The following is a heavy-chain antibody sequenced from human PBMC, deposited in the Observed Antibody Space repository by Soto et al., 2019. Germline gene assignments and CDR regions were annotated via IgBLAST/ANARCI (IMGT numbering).Heavy chain of an antibody. CDR2: ISAYNGNT. Sequence: GASVKVSCKASGYTFTSYGIRWVRQAPGQGLEWMGWISAYNGNTNYAQKLQGRVTMTTDTSTSTAYMELRSLRSDDTAVYYCARVGYSSSYGTSYYYYYGMDVWGQGTTVTVSS. CDR1: GYTFTSYG. CDR3: ARVGYSSSYGTSYYYYYGMDV. D-gene: IGHD6-13*01. J-gene: IGHJ6*02. V-gene: IGHV1-18*01.